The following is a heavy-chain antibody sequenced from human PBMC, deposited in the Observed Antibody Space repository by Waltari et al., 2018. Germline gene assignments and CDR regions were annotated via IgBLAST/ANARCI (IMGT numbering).Heavy chain of an antibody. CDR2: IYYSGST. V-gene: IGHV4-39*07. Sequence: QLQLQESGPGLVKPSETLSLTCTVSGGPISSSSYYWGWIRQPPGKGLEWIGSIYYSGSTYYNPSLQSLFTISVDTSKNQFSLKLSSVTAADTAVYYCARPRPDILTGYSDLGYFDYWGQGTLVTVSS. CDR1: GGPISSSSYY. D-gene: IGHD3-9*01. J-gene: IGHJ4*02. CDR3: ARPRPDILTGYSDLGYFDY.